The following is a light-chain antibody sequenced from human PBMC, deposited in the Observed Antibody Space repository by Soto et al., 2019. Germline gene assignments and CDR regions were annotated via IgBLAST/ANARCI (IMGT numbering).Light chain of an antibody. V-gene: IGKV3-11*01. CDR1: QSVSSY. CDR3: QQYHHWPPIT. CDR2: DAS. Sequence: EIVLTQSPAPLSLSPGERATLSCRASQSVSSYLAWYQQKPGQAPRLLIYDASNRATGIPARFSGSGSGTDFTLTISSLEPEDFAVYYCQQYHHWPPITFGQGTRLEIK. J-gene: IGKJ5*01.